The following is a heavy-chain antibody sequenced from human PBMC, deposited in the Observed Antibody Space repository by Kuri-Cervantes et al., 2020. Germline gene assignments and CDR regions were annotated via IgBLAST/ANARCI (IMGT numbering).Heavy chain of an antibody. CDR3: ARFVIRGKTFDY. D-gene: IGHD3-10*01. CDR2: IYYNGST. V-gene: IGHV4-59*01. CDR1: GGSISSYY. Sequence: SETLSLTCTVSGGSISSYYWSWIRQPPGKGLEWIGYIYYNGSTNYNPSLKSRVTISVDTSKNQFSLKLSSVTAADTAVYYCARFVIRGKTFDYWGQGTLVTVSS. J-gene: IGHJ4*02.